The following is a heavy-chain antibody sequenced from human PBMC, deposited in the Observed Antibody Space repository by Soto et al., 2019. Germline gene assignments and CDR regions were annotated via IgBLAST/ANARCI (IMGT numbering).Heavy chain of an antibody. V-gene: IGHV4-39*01. Sequence: SETLSLTCTVPGGSISSSSYYWGWIRQPPGKGLEWIGSIYYSGSTYYNPSLKSRVTISVDTSKNQFSLKLSSVTAADTAVYYCASFYQQLVPSLGYGMDVWGQGTTVT. D-gene: IGHD6-13*01. J-gene: IGHJ6*02. CDR3: ASFYQQLVPSLGYGMDV. CDR1: GGSISSSSYY. CDR2: IYYSGST.